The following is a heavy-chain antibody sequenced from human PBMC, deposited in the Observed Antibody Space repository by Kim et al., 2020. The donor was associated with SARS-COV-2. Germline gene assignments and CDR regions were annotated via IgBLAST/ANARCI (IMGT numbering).Heavy chain of an antibody. CDR1: GDSISTGDYS. J-gene: IGHJ5*02. D-gene: IGHD3-22*01. CDR3: PGEVGDRSGFLGWFDP. V-gene: IGHV4-30-2*01. Sequence: SETLSLTCAVSGDSISTGDYSWSWIRQPLGKGLEWIGYISHRGSTYDNPSLKGRVTVSLDKSKNQFSLNWPSVTAADTAVYYFPGEVGDRSGFLGWFDP. CDR2: ISHRGST.